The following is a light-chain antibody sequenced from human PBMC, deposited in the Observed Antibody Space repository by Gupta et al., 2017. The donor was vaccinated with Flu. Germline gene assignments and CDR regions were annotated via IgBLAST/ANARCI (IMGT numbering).Light chain of an antibody. Sequence: EIVLTQSPATLSLSPGERATLSCRASQSVSSYLAWYQQKPGQAPRLLIYDASNRATGIPARFSGSGSGTEFTLTISSLEPEDFAVYYCQQRSNWPGTFGQGTKVEIE. V-gene: IGKV3-11*01. CDR3: QQRSNWPGT. CDR1: QSVSSY. CDR2: DAS. J-gene: IGKJ1*01.